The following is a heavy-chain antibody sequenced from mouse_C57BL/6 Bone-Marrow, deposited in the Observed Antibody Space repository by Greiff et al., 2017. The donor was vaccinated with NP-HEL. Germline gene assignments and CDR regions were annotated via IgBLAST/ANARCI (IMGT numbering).Heavy chain of an antibody. CDR3: TRHYYSNYFDY. CDR1: GFTFSSYG. CDR2: ISSGGSYT. V-gene: IGHV5-6*01. J-gene: IGHJ2*01. Sequence: EVMLVESGGDLVKPGGSLKLSCAASGFTFSSYGMSWVRQIPEKRLEWVATISSGGSYTYYPDSVKGRFTISRDNAKNTLYLQMSSLKSEDTAMYYCTRHYYSNYFDYWGQGTTLTVSS. D-gene: IGHD2-5*01.